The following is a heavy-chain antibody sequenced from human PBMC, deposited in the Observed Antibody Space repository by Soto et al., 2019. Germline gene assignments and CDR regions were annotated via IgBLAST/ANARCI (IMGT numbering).Heavy chain of an antibody. CDR3: AKDGYSSGWYGAGDYYYGMDV. CDR2: ISYDGSNK. D-gene: IGHD6-19*01. Sequence: GGSLRLSCAASGFTFSSYGMHWVRQAPGKGLEWVAVISYDGSNKYYADSVKGRFTISRDNSKNTLYLQMNSLRAEDTAVYYCAKDGYSSGWYGAGDYYYGMDVWGQGTTVTVSS. CDR1: GFTFSSYG. J-gene: IGHJ6*02. V-gene: IGHV3-30*18.